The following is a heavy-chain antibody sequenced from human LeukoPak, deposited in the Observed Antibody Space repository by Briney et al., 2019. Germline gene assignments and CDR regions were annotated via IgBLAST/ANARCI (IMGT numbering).Heavy chain of an antibody. D-gene: IGHD6-19*01. CDR3: ARDRKRGQWLVQGY. V-gene: IGHV1-2*02. Sequence: ASVKVSCKASGYTFTGYYMHWVRQAPGQGLEWMGWINPNSGGTNYAQKLQGRVTVTTDTSTSTAYMELRSLRSDDTAVYYCARDRKRGQWLVQGYWGQGTLVTVSS. J-gene: IGHJ4*02. CDR2: INPNSGGT. CDR1: GYTFTGYY.